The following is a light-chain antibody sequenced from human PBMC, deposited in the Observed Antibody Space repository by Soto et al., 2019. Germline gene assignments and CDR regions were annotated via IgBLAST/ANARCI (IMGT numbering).Light chain of an antibody. Sequence: EIVLTQSPATLSVSPGERATLSCRASQSVSSSYLAWYQQKPGQAPRLLIYGASSRATGIPDRFSGSGSGTEFTLTISSLQPDDFATYYCQQYKSYSEKFGQGTKVDIK. CDR1: QSVSSSY. CDR3: QQYKSYSEK. V-gene: IGKV3-20*01. CDR2: GAS. J-gene: IGKJ1*01.